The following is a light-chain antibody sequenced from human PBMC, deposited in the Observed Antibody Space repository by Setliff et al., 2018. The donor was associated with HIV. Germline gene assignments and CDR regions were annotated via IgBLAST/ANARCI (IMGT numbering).Light chain of an antibody. J-gene: IGLJ1*01. Sequence: ALTQPASVSGSPGQSITISCTGTRSDIGAYNYVSWYQQHPGKAPKLMIYEVSNRPSGVSDRFSGSKSGNTASLTISGLQAEDEADYFCSSYRGGTTLFVLGPGTKVTVL. CDR3: SSYRGGTTLFV. CDR2: EVS. CDR1: RSDIGAYNY. V-gene: IGLV2-14*01.